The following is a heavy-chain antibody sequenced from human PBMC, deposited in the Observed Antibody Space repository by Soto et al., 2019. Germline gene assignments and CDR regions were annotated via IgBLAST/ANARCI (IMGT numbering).Heavy chain of an antibody. Sequence: PSQTLSLTCAISGDSVSSNSAAWNWIRQSPSRGLEWLGRTYYRSKWYNDYAVSVKSRITINPDTSKNQFPLQLNSVTPEDTAVYYCARGDQIRSIAVAVRGMDVWGQGTTVTVS. CDR1: GDSVSSNSAA. V-gene: IGHV6-1*01. CDR2: TYYRSKWYN. CDR3: ARGDQIRSIAVAVRGMDV. J-gene: IGHJ6*02. D-gene: IGHD6-19*01.